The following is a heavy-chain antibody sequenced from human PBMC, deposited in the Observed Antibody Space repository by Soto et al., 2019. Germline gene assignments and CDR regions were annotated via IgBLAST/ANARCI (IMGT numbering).Heavy chain of an antibody. V-gene: IGHV4-39*01. D-gene: IGHD3-9*01. CDR2: IYYRGNA. J-gene: IGHJ4*02. CDR1: DDSINSDKYY. CDR3: ARLEGLATISYYFDF. Sequence: QLQLQESGPGLVKPSETLSLTCSVSDDSINSDKYYWGWIRQPPGKGLEWIGSIYYRGNAYYNPPRQTRVTISLAKSKSQFSLKLNSVTAADSAVYFCARLEGLATISYYFDFWGPGALVTVSS.